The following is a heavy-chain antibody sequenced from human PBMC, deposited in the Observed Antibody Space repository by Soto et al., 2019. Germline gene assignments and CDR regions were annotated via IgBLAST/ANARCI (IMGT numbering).Heavy chain of an antibody. V-gene: IGHV3-21*01. CDR1: GFTFSSYS. CDR3: ARDPSWLLLRGGDY. D-gene: IGHD3-22*01. Sequence: EVQLVESGGGLVKPGGSLRLSCAASGFTFSSYSMNWVRQAPGKGLEWVSSISSSSSYIYYADSVKGRFTISRDNAKNSLYLQMNSLRAEDTAVYYCARDPSWLLLRGGDYWGQGTLVTVSS. J-gene: IGHJ4*02. CDR2: ISSSSSYI.